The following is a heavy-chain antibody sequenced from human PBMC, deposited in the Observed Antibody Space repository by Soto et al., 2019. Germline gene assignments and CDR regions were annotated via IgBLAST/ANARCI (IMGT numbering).Heavy chain of an antibody. D-gene: IGHD4-17*01. Sequence: PSETLSLTCTVSGGSITSSSYYWVWIRQPPGKGLEWIGGIYYSGRSYYNPSLKSRVTMSVDTSKNQFSLTLNSVTAADAAVYHCARQRTTVVTQAYFDHWGQGTLVTVSS. CDR2: IYYSGRS. CDR1: GGSITSSSYY. V-gene: IGHV4-39*01. J-gene: IGHJ4*02. CDR3: ARQRTTVVTQAYFDH.